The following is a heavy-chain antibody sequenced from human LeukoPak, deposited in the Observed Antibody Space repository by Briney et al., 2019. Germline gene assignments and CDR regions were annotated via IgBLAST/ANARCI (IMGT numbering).Heavy chain of an antibody. V-gene: IGHV4-59*01. CDR3: ASGWGYEHY. D-gene: IGHD6-19*01. CDR2: IYYSGST. CDR1: GCSISSYY. Sequence: SETLSLTCTVSGCSISSYYWSWLRQPPGKGLEWIGYIYYSGSTNYNPSLKSRVTISVEKSKNQFFLKLSSVTAADTDVYYCASGWGYEHYWGQGTLVTVSS. J-gene: IGHJ4*02.